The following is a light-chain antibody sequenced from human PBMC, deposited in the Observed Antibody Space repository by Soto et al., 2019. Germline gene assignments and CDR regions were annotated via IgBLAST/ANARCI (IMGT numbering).Light chain of an antibody. J-gene: IGLJ1*01. V-gene: IGLV2-14*01. CDR1: SSDVGGYTY. CDR3: SSYTSSSTPYV. CDR2: EVS. Sequence: QSVLTQPASVSGSPGQSITISCTGTSSDVGGYTYVSWYQQHPGKAPELMIYEVSNRPSGVSNCFSGSKSGNTASLTISGLQAEDEADYYCSSYTSSSTPYVFGTGTKVTVL.